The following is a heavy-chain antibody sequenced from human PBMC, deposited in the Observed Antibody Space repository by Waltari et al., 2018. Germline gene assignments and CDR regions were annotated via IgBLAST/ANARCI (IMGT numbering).Heavy chain of an antibody. CDR1: GGSISSYY. CDR3: ARALYSSGWYSHHLMDV. CDR2: IYYSGSN. J-gene: IGHJ6*02. Sequence: QVQLQESGPGLVKPSETLSLTCTVSGGSISSYYWSWIRQPPGKGLEWIGAIYYSGSNTHNSPRKSRVTISVSTSTTQFSLKLSSLTAADTAVYSWARALYSSGWYSHHLMDVWGQGTTVTVSS. V-gene: IGHV4-59*12. D-gene: IGHD6-19*01.